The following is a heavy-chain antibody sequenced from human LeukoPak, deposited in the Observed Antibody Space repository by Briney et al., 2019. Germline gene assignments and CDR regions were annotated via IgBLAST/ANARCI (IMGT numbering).Heavy chain of an antibody. CDR2: IIPILGIT. CDR3: ARAPDAYNWNDVPTDY. Sequence: SVKVSCKASGGTFSSYAISWVRQAPGQGLEWMGRIIPILGITNYAQKFQGRVTITADKSTSTAYMELSSLRSEDTAVYYCARAPDAYNWNDVPTDYWGQGTLVTVSS. J-gene: IGHJ4*02. D-gene: IGHD1-1*01. CDR1: GGTFSSYA. V-gene: IGHV1-69*04.